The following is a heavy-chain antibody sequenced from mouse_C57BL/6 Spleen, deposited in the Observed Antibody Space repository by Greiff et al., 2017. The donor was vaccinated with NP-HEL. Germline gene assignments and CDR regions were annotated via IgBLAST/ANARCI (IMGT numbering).Heavy chain of an antibody. J-gene: IGHJ3*01. CDR1: GYTFTDYE. Sequence: QVHVKQSGAELVRPGASVTLSCKASGYTFTDYEMHWVKQTPVHGLEWIGAIDPETGGTAYNQKFKGKAILTADKSSSTAYMELRSLTSEDSAVYYCTRWGLQFAYWGQGTLVTVSA. CDR3: TRWGLQFAY. V-gene: IGHV1-15*01. D-gene: IGHD2-4*01. CDR2: IDPETGGT.